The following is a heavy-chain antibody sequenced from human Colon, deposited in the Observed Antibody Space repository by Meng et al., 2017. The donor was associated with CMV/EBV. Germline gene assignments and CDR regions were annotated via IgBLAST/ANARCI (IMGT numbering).Heavy chain of an antibody. CDR1: FSSDA. J-gene: IGHJ5*02. D-gene: IGHD6-19*01. CDR2: ISDSDDET. V-gene: IGHV3-23*01. Sequence: FSSDAMSWVGQAPGKELRWIASISDSDDETYYEDSVKGRFTISRDNPRNTVYLQMNRLTAEDTDMYYCAKSFTNVIPVAGRGLFDPWGRGTLVTVSS. CDR3: AKSFTNVIPVAGRGLFDP.